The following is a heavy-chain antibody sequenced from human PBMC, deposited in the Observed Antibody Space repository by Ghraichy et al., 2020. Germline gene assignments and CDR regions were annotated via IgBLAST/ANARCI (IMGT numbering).Heavy chain of an antibody. D-gene: IGHD3-22*01. CDR3: ARDRSMIGPYSFDS. Sequence: SQTLSLTCTVSGGSVTSGSYYWSWIRQPPGKGLEWIGYIYYSGSTNYNPSLNSRVTLSLDTSKNQFSLKLTSVTAADTAVYYCARDRSMIGPYSFDSWGQGTLVTVSS. CDR1: GGSVTSGSYY. J-gene: IGHJ4*02. V-gene: IGHV4-61*01. CDR2: IYYSGST.